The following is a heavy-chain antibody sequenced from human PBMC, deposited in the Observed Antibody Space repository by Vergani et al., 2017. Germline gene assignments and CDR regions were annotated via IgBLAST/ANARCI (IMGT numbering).Heavy chain of an antibody. CDR2: IWYDGSNK. CDR3: ARDGSIAVAGTDLDY. Sequence: QVQLVESGGGVVQPGRSLRLSCAASGFTFSSYGMHWVRQAPGKGLEWVAVIWYDGSNKYYADSVKGRFTISRDNSKNTLYLQMNSLRAEDTAVYYCARDGSIAVAGTDLDYWGQGTLVTVSS. V-gene: IGHV3-33*01. J-gene: IGHJ4*02. D-gene: IGHD6-19*01. CDR1: GFTFSSYG.